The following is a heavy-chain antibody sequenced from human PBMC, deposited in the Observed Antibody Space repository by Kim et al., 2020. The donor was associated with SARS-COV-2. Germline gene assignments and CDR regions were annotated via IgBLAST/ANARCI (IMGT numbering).Heavy chain of an antibody. CDR3: ARSPAFKVPAATITHYYFYYYGMDV. J-gene: IGHJ6*02. Sequence: SETLSLTCTVSGGSISSYYWSWIRQPPGKGLEWIGYIYYSGSTNYNPSLKSRVTISVDTSKNQFSLKLSSVTAADTAVYYCARSPAFKVPAATITHYYFYYYGMDVWGQGTTVTVSS. CDR1: GGSISSYY. CDR2: IYYSGST. V-gene: IGHV4-59*13. D-gene: IGHD2-2*01.